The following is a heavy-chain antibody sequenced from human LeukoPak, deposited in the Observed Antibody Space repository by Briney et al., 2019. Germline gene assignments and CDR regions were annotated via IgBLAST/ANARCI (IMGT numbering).Heavy chain of an antibody. CDR1: GFTFSNYA. CDR2: ISYDGSNK. J-gene: IGHJ5*02. CDR3: AKDVSWNWFDP. V-gene: IGHV3-30*18. Sequence: GGSLRLSCAASGFTFSNYAMNWVRQAPGKGLEWVAVISYDGSNKYYADSVKGRFTISRDNSKNTLYLQMNTLRAEDTAVYYCAKDVSWNWFDPWGQGTLVTVSS.